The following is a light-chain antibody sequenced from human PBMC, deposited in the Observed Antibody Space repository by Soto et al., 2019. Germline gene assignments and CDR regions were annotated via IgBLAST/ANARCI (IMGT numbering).Light chain of an antibody. J-gene: IGKJ4*01. CDR2: KAS. Sequence: DIQMTQSPSTLSASVGDRVTITCRASQSINSWLAWYQQKPGKAPKLLIYKASSLESGVPVRFSGSGSGTEFTLTISSLQPDEFASYYCQQYEAYPLTFGGGTKVEIK. CDR1: QSINSW. CDR3: QQYEAYPLT. V-gene: IGKV1-5*03.